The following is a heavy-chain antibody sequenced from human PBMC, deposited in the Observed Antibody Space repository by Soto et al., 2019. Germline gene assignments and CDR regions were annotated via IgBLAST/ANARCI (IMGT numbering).Heavy chain of an antibody. J-gene: IGHJ3*02. CDR1: GYTFTSYG. Sequence: ASVKVSCKASGYTFTSYGISWVRQAPGQGLEWMGWISAYNGNTNYAQKLQGRVTMTTDTSTSTAYMELRSLRSDDTAVYYCARETVVATIGGGAFDIWGQGTMVTVSS. D-gene: IGHD5-12*01. CDR3: ARETVVATIGGGAFDI. V-gene: IGHV1-18*01. CDR2: ISAYNGNT.